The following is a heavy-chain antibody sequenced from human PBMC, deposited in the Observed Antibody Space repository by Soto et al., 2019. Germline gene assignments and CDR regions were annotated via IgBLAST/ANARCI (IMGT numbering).Heavy chain of an antibody. CDR1: GSTFTSSV. D-gene: IGHD3-3*01. V-gene: IGHV1-8*01. CDR2: MNPNSGNT. CDR3: ARGPKPATLDYVSWGGYNSYNNCFDS. Sequence: ASVTLAFNGAGSTFTSSVINLVSQDQAQGLEWMGWMNPNSGNTGYAQKFQGRVTMTRNSSISTAYRELSSLRSEDTAVYYCARGPKPATLDYVSWGGYNSYNNCFDSMGQGNLITVSS. J-gene: IGHJ5*01.